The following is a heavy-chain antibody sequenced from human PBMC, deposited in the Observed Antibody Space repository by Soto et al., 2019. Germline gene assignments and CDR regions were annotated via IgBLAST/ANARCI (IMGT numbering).Heavy chain of an antibody. Sequence: QVQLVQSGAEVKKPGASVKVSCKVSGYTFTELSMHWVRQAPGQGLEWMGGFDPEDGETMYAQKFQGRVTITEDTFTDEAYMELRLLRSENTAVYYCATYPPLRYCSSTSCRRTLGFWGQGTLVTVSS. J-gene: IGHJ4*02. CDR3: ATYPPLRYCSSTSCRRTLGF. CDR1: GYTFTELS. CDR2: FDPEDGET. D-gene: IGHD2-2*01. V-gene: IGHV1-24*01.